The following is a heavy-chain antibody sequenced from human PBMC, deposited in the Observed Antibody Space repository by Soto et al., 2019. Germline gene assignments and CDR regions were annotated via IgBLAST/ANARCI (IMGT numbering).Heavy chain of an antibody. Sequence: SETLSLTCTVSGGSISSYYWSWIRQPPGKGLEWIGYIYYSGSTNYNPSLKSRVTISVDTSKNQFSLKLSSVTAAGTAVYYCARGGRGYSYGPPYYYYYGMDVWGQGTTVTVS. CDR3: ARGGRGYSYGPPYYYYYGMDV. V-gene: IGHV4-59*01. J-gene: IGHJ6*02. CDR2: IYYSGST. D-gene: IGHD5-18*01. CDR1: GGSISSYY.